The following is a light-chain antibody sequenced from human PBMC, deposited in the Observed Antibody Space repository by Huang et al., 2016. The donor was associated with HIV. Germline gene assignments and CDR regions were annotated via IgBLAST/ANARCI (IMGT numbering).Light chain of an antibody. CDR1: QSVTIW. CDR3: QHYSRSAT. V-gene: IGKV1-5*03. CDR2: KAS. J-gene: IGKJ2*01. Sequence: DIQMTQSPSTLSAAVGDRVTITCRASQSVTIWLAWFQQKPGKAPKLLIYKASTLESGVPSRFSGSGSGTEFTLTIDSLQPDDVATYYCQHYSRSATFGQGTKLEIK.